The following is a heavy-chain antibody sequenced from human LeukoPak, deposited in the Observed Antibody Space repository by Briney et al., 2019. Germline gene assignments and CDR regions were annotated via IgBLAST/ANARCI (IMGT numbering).Heavy chain of an antibody. J-gene: IGHJ4*02. CDR1: GYTFATYA. D-gene: IGHD6-19*01. Sequence: ASVKVSCKASGYTFATYAMNWVRQAPGQGLEWMGWINTNTGNPAYAQGFTGRFVFSLDTSVSTAYLQISSLKAEDTAVYYCARNYKQWLGWYYFDYWGQGTLVTVSS. V-gene: IGHV7-4-1*02. CDR3: ARNYKQWLGWYYFDY. CDR2: INTNTGNP.